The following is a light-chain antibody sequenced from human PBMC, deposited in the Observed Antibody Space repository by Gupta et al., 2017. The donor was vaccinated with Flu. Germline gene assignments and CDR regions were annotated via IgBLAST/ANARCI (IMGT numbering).Light chain of an antibody. J-gene: IGLJ2*01. Sequence: VLAQPPSVSWAPGQRVIISFPWTTSNIGAGFDVNWYQQLPGKAPQLLIDGRSNRPPGVPDRFSGSKSGASASLVIAGLRAEDEAHYYCQSYDSYDSGSVFGEGTDLTV. CDR1: TSNIGAGFD. CDR3: QSYDSYDSGSV. V-gene: IGLV1-40*01. CDR2: GRS.